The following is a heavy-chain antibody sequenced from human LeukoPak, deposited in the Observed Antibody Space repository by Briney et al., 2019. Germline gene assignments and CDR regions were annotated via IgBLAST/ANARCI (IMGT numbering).Heavy chain of an antibody. J-gene: IGHJ6*02. CDR3: ARGYDFWSGYYTDYYYGMDV. V-gene: IGHV1-69*13. D-gene: IGHD3-3*01. Sequence: SVKVSCKASGGTFSSYAISWVRQAPGQGLEWMGGIIPIFGTANYAQKFQGRVTITADESTSTAYMELSSLRSEDTAVYYCARGYDFWSGYYTDYYYGMDVWGQGTTVTVSS. CDR2: IIPIFGTA. CDR1: GGTFSSYA.